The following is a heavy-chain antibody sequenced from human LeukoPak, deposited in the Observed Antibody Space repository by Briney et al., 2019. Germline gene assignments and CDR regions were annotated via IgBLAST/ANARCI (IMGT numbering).Heavy chain of an antibody. J-gene: IGHJ5*02. CDR2: IKQDGSEK. CDR3: ARDTGVGSGRNNWFDP. D-gene: IGHD2-15*01. V-gene: IGHV3-7*03. CDR1: GFTFSSYW. Sequence: QAGGSLTLSCAASGFTFSSYWMSWVRQAPGKGLEWVANIKQDGSEKYYVDSVKARFTISRDSAKNSLYLQMNSLSGEDTAVYYCARDTGVGSGRNNWFDPWGQGTLVTVSS.